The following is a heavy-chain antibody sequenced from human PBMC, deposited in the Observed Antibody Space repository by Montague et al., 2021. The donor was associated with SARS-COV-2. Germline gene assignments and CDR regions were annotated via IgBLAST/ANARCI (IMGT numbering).Heavy chain of an antibody. D-gene: IGHD1-1*01. CDR1: GDSVSINSAT. J-gene: IGHJ6*02. Sequence: CAISGDSVSINSATWNWVRQSPSRGLEWLGRTYYRSKCYNDYAVSVRGRVTINPDTSKNQFSLQLNSVTPEDTAIYYCTSGREGNYNVMDVWGQGTTVTVSS. CDR2: TYYRSKCYN. V-gene: IGHV6-1*01. CDR3: TSGREGNYNVMDV.